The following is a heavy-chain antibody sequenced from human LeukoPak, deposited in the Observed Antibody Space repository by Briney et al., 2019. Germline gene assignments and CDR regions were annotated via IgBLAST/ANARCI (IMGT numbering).Heavy chain of an antibody. CDR3: ARAGICSGGSCYSSGGDP. CDR2: INHSGST. J-gene: IGHJ5*02. D-gene: IGHD2-15*01. Sequence: SETLSLTCAVYGGSFSGYYWSWIRQPPGKGLEWIGEINHSGSTNYNPSLKSRVTISVDTSKNQCSLKLISVTAADTAVYYCARAGICSGGSCYSSGGDPWGQGTLVTVSS. V-gene: IGHV4-34*01. CDR1: GGSFSGYY.